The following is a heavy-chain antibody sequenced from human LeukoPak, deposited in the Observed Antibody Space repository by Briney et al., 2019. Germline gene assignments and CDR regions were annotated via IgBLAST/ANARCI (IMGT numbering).Heavy chain of an antibody. CDR2: FDPEDGET. J-gene: IGHJ4*02. CDR3: ATVRLAYNRNDLYY. CDR1: GYTLTELS. V-gene: IGHV1-24*01. D-gene: IGHD1-1*01. Sequence: ASVKVSCKVSGYTLTELSMHWVRQAPGKGLEWMGGFDPEDGETIYAQKFQGRVTMTEDTSTDTAYMELSSLRSEDTAVYYCATVRLAYNRNDLYYWGQGTLVTVSS.